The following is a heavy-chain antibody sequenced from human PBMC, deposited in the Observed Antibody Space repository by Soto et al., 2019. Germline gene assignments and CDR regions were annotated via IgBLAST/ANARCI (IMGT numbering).Heavy chain of an antibody. V-gene: IGHV3-23*01. Sequence: GGSLRLSCAASGFTFSSYAMSWVRQAPGKGLEWASAISGSGGSTYYADSVKGRFTISRDNSKNTLYLQMNGLRAEDTAVYYCAKGGGWYGQPYDYWGQGTLVTVSS. CDR2: ISGSGGST. D-gene: IGHD6-19*01. J-gene: IGHJ4*02. CDR3: AKGGGWYGQPYDY. CDR1: GFTFSSYA.